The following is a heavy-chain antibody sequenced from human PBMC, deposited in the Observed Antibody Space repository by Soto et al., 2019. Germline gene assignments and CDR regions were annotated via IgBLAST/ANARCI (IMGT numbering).Heavy chain of an antibody. D-gene: IGHD3-10*01. Sequence: PSETLSLTCTVSGGSISSGDYYWSWIRQPPGKGLESIGYIYYSGSTYYNPSLKSRLTISIDTSKNQFSLKLNSVTAADTAVYSSDRVGSRNAFDIWGQGTMVTVSS. CDR2: IYYSGST. CDR3: DRVGSRNAFDI. J-gene: IGHJ3*02. V-gene: IGHV4-30-4*01. CDR1: GGSISSGDYY.